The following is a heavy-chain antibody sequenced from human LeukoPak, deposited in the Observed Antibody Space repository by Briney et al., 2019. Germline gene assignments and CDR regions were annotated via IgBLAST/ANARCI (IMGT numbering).Heavy chain of an antibody. CDR1: GYTFTSYG. V-gene: IGHV1-18*01. J-gene: IGHJ4*02. CDR3: ARDGSITIFGVVIEQYYFDY. CDR2: ISAYNGNT. Sequence: ASVTVSCKASGYTFTSYGISWVRQAPGQGLEWMGWISAYNGNTNYAQKLQGRVTMTTDTSTSTAYMELRSLRSDDTAVYYCARDGSITIFGVVIEQYYFDYWGQGTLVTVSS. D-gene: IGHD3-3*01.